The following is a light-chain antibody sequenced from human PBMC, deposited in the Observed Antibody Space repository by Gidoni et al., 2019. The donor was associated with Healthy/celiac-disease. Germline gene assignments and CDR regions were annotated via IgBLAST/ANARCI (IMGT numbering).Light chain of an antibody. V-gene: IGKV3-20*01. CDR1: QSVSSSY. CDR2: GAS. J-gene: IGKJ1*01. Sequence: EIVLTQSPGTLSLSPGERATLSCRASQSVSSSYLAWYQQKPGQAPRLLTYGASSRATGIPDRFSGGGSGTDFTLTISRLEPEDFAVYYCQQYGSSWTFGQGTKVEIK. CDR3: QQYGSSWT.